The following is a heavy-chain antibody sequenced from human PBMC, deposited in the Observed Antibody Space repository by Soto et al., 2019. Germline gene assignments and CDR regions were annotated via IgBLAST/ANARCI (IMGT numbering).Heavy chain of an antibody. D-gene: IGHD6-13*01. V-gene: IGHV3-33*01. CDR1: GFTFNGHA. Sequence: QAPLGESGGGVVQPERSLRVACAASGFTFNGHAMHWVRQAPGKGLEWVAQIWSDGRNKYYADSVKGRFTISRDNSQNMLTLQMASLRAEDTDVYYCASDGQQKTPYGMDVWGQGTTVTVSS. J-gene: IGHJ6*02. CDR3: ASDGQQKTPYGMDV. CDR2: IWSDGRNK.